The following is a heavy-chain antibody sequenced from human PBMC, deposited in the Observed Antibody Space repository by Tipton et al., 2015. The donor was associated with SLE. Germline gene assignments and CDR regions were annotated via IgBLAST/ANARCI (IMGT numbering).Heavy chain of an antibody. CDR1: GDSVSSNSAA. CDR2: TYYRSKWYN. CDR3: ARRRYSSSSDYYYYYMDV. D-gene: IGHD6-6*01. J-gene: IGHJ6*03. Sequence: GLVKPSQTLSLTCAISGDSVSSNSAAWNWIRQSPSRGLEWLGRTYYRSKWYNDYAVSVKSRITISPGTSKNQFSLQLNSVTPEDSALYYCARRRYSSSSDYYYYYMDVWGKGTTVTISS. V-gene: IGHV6-1*01.